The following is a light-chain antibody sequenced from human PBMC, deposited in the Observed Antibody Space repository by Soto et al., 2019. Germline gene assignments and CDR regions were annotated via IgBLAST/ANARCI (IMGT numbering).Light chain of an antibody. CDR2: DAS. CDR3: QQYNSFSPPWT. Sequence: DIQMTQSPSTLSASVGERVTITCRASQSISSWLAWYQQKPVKAPKLLIYDASSLKSGVPSRFSGSGSGTEFTLTINSLQPDDFATYYCQQYNSFSPPWTFGQGTKVDIK. J-gene: IGKJ1*01. V-gene: IGKV1-5*01. CDR1: QSISSW.